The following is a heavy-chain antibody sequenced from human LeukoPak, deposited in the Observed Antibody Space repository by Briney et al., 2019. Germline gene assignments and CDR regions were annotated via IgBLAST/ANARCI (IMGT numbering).Heavy chain of an antibody. CDR2: IYYDGST. V-gene: IGHV4-39*01. CDR1: GGSISSSSYY. CDR3: ARHYGRTAYFDY. Sequence: NSSETLSLTCTVSGGSISSSSYYWGWIRQPPGKGREWVATIYYDGSTYYNPSLKSRVTISVDTAKNQFSLKLSSVTAADTAVYYCARHYGRTAYFDYWGQGTLVTVSS. D-gene: IGHD3-16*01. J-gene: IGHJ4*02.